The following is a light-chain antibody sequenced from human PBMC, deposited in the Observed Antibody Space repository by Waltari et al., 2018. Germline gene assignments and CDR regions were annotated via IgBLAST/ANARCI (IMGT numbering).Light chain of an antibody. Sequence: EMVLTQSPATLSLSPGERATLSRSASQSVSSYLAWYQQKPGQAPRLLIYDASNRATGIPARFSGSGSGTDFTLTISSLEPEDFAVYYCQQRSNWPRYTFGQGTKLEIK. V-gene: IGKV3-11*01. CDR3: QQRSNWPRYT. J-gene: IGKJ2*01. CDR2: DAS. CDR1: QSVSSY.